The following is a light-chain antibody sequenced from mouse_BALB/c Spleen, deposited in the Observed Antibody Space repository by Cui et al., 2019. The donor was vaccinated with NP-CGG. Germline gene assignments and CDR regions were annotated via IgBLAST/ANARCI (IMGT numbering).Light chain of an antibody. J-gene: IGLJ1*01. V-gene: IGLV1*01. CDR2: GTN. CDR3: ALWYSNHWV. CDR1: TGAFTTSNY. Sequence: QALVTQESALTTSPGETVTHTCRSSTGAFTTSNYANWVQEKPDHLFTGLIGGTNNRAPGVPARFSGSLIGDKAALTITGAQTEDEAIYFCALWYSNHWVFGGGTKLTVL.